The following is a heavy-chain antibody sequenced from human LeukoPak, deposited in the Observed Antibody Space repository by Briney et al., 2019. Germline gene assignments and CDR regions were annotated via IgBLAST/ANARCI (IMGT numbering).Heavy chain of an antibody. CDR3: AIVMYYDYVWGSYRATYNWFDP. Sequence: PSETLSPTCALYGASSSGYSCSWIRHPPGRVLEWIGEINHIGRTNYNPYLQSRVTISVDTSTNQFSLKLSTVTAEDTAVYYCAIVMYYDYVWGSYRATYNWFDPWGPGTLVTVSS. J-gene: IGHJ5*02. D-gene: IGHD3-16*02. CDR1: GASSSGYS. CDR2: INHIGRT. V-gene: IGHV4-34*01.